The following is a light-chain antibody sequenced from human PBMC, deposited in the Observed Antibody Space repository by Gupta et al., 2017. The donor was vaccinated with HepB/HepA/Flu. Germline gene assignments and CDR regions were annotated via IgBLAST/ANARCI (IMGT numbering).Light chain of an antibody. CDR1: QSVASN. CDR3: QHYNNLPLT. J-gene: IGKJ4*01. Sequence: ELVMTPSPATLSVSPGERATLSCRASQSVASNLAWYQQKPGQAPRFLIFGASTRAPGIPAKFSGSGSGTDFTLTINSLQSDDFAVYYCQHYNNLPLTFGGGTKVEIK. V-gene: IGKV3-15*01. CDR2: GAS.